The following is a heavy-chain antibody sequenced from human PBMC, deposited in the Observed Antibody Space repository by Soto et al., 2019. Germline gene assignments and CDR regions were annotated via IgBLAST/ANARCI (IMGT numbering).Heavy chain of an antibody. D-gene: IGHD1-26*01. V-gene: IGHV1-18*01. CDR3: ATSGEDGYFDR. CDR1: GNSLPRYG. Sequence: QVQLEQSGAEVKKPGASVKVSCKASGNSLPRYGITWVRQVPGQGPEWMGWISGYNGNTNYGQKVQGKIIMTTDTSTTTAYMELRSLTPANTAVYCCATSGEDGYFDRWGRGTMVTVSS. J-gene: IGHJ2*01. CDR2: ISGYNGNT.